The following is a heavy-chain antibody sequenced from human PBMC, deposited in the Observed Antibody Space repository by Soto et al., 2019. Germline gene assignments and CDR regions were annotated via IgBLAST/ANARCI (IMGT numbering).Heavy chain of an antibody. V-gene: IGHV3-49*03. Sequence: GGSLRFSCSTSGFTFGDYAMCWFRQAPGKGLEWVGVVRSKAYGGTTDYAASVKGRFDISRDDSKSVAYLQMNSVTTEDTAVYFCARYTYTSRYSYYGMDVWGQGTTVTVS. J-gene: IGHJ6*02. CDR2: VRSKAYGGTT. CDR3: ARYTYTSRYSYYGMDV. CDR1: GFTFGDYA. D-gene: IGHD6-13*01.